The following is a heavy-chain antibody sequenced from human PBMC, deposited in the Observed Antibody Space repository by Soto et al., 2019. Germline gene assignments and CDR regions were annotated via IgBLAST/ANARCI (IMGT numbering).Heavy chain of an antibody. D-gene: IGHD3-10*01. J-gene: IGHJ4*01. Sequence: GESLKISCKGSGYSFTTYWIAWVRQMPGKGLEWVGIIYPGDSDTRYSPSFEGHVTISVDKSISTAFLQWNSLKASDNAIYYCARHSTSAPKDYWGQGTLVTVS. CDR2: IYPGDSDT. CDR3: ARHSTSAPKDY. V-gene: IGHV5-51*01. CDR1: GYSFTTYW.